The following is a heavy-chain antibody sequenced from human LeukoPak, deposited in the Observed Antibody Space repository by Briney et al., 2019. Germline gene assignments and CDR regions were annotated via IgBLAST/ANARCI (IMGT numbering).Heavy chain of an antibody. D-gene: IGHD4-17*01. Sequence: SETLSLTCGVYGGSLSGYYWSWIRQPPGKGLEWIGEINQSGSTNYNPSLKSRVTISVDTSKNQFSLKLSSVTAADTAVYYCARASHDYGDYRGLGNDAFDIWGQGTMVTVSS. J-gene: IGHJ3*02. CDR3: ARASHDYGDYRGLGNDAFDI. CDR2: INQSGST. V-gene: IGHV4-34*09. CDR1: GGSLSGYY.